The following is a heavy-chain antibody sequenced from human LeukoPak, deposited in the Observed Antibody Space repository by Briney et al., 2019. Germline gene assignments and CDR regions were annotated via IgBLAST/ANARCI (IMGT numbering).Heavy chain of an antibody. Sequence: GGSLKLSCAASGFSFSLYGMHWVRQAPGKGLEWVAVISNDGDSEYYSDSVKGRFTISRDNAKDTLYLQMDSLRRDDTAVYFCAKDDRGRTFFGDIEYWGQGTLVAVSS. D-gene: IGHD3-10*01. CDR3: AKDDRGRTFFGDIEY. V-gene: IGHV3-30*18. CDR1: GFSFSLYG. J-gene: IGHJ4*02. CDR2: ISNDGDSE.